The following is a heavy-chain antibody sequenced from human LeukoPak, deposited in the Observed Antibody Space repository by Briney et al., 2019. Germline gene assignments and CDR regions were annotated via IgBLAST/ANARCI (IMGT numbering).Heavy chain of an antibody. D-gene: IGHD5-18*01. CDR1: GFTFDDYA. CDR2: ISWDGGST. Sequence: GGSLRLSCAASGFTFDDYAMHWVRQAPGKGLEWVSLISWDGGSTYYADSVKGRFTITRDNSKNTLYLQMNSLRAEDTAVYYCAKERGYSYGPFDYWGQGTLVTVSS. V-gene: IGHV3-43D*03. J-gene: IGHJ4*02. CDR3: AKERGYSYGPFDY.